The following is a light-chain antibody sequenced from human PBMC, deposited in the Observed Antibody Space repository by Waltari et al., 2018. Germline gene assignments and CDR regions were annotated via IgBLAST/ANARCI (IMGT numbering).Light chain of an antibody. CDR1: SNDVRGYNS. V-gene: IGLV2-14*01. CDR3: SSQSSNDVVL. CDR2: DVS. Sequence: QSALTQPASVSGSPGQSVTIFCAGTSNDVRGYNSFSWYQEHPGQAPRVIIYDVSDRPSGVSDRFSGSKSGNTASLTISGLQAEDEADYYCSSQSSNDVVLFGGGTKLTVL. J-gene: IGLJ2*01.